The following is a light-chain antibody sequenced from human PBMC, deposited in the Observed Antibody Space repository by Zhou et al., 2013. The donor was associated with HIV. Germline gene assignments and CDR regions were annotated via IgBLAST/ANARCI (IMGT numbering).Light chain of an antibody. CDR2: GAS. V-gene: IGKV1-5*01. CDR3: QQYYSYPPT. J-gene: IGKJ1*01. Sequence: DIQMTQSPSTLSASVGDRVTITCRASQSISSWLAWYQQKPGKAPNLLIYGASTLQSGVPARFSGSGSGTDFTLTVSCLQSEDFATYFCQQYYSYPPTFGQGT. CDR1: QSISSW.